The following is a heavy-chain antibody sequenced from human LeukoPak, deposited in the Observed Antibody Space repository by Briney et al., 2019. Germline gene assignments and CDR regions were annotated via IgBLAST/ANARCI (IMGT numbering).Heavy chain of an antibody. D-gene: IGHD3-9*01. J-gene: IGHJ4*02. CDR3: TSPYYDILTGYYGFDY. CDR1: GFTFSGSA. CDR2: IRSKANSYAT. Sequence: GGSLRLSCAASGFTFSGSAMHWVRQASGKGLEWVGRIRSKANSYATAYAASVKGRFTISRDDSKNTAYLQMNSLKTEDTAVYYCTSPYYDILTGYYGFDYWGQGPLVTVSS. V-gene: IGHV3-73*01.